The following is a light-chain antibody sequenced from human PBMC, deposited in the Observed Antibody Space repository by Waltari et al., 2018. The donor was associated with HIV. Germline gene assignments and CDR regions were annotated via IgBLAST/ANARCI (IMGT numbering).Light chain of an antibody. CDR2: SSN. J-gene: IGLJ2*01. V-gene: IGLV1-44*01. CDR1: NSNIGSNS. CDR3: AAWDDSRNAHVV. Sequence: QSVLTQPPSASGTPGQRVTIPCSGSNSNIGSNSVNWYQQLPGPAPKLLIYSSNQRPLGVPDRFSGSKSGTSASLAISGLQSEDEADYYCAAWDDSRNAHVVFGGGTKLTVL.